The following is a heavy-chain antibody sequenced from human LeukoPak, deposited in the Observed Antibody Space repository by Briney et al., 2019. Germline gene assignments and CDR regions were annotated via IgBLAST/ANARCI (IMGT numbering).Heavy chain of an antibody. V-gene: IGHV3-21*01. CDR2: ISSRSSYYI. CDR3: VRDPRIVVVPAARVYYFDY. Sequence: PGGSLRLSCAASGFTFNTYSMNWVRQAPGKGLEWVSSISSRSSYYIYYADSVKGRFTISRDNAKNSLYLQMDSLRAEDTAVYYCVRDPRIVVVPAARVYYFDYWGQGTLVTVSS. CDR1: GFTFNTYS. D-gene: IGHD2-2*01. J-gene: IGHJ4*02.